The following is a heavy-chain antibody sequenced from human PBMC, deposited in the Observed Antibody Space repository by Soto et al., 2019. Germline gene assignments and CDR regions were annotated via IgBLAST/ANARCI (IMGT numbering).Heavy chain of an antibody. Sequence: PGGSLRLSCAASGFTFSSYNMNWVRQAPGKGLEWVSSISSSSTYIYYADSVKGRFTISRDNAKNSLYLQMNSLRAEDTAVYYCARATGIAAAGNKRRYNWFHPWGQGT. CDR1: GFTFSSYN. CDR3: ARATGIAAAGNKRRYNWFHP. V-gene: IGHV3-21*01. D-gene: IGHD6-13*01. CDR2: ISSSSTYI. J-gene: IGHJ5*02.